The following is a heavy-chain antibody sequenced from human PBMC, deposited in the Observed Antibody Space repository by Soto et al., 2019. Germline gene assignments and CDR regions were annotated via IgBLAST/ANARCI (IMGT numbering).Heavy chain of an antibody. V-gene: IGHV3-23*01. CDR2: ISGSGGST. CDR3: AKEGVDYDILTGHFDY. D-gene: IGHD3-9*01. Sequence: GGSLRLSCAASGFTFSSYAMSWVRQAPGKGLEWVSAISGSGGSTYYADSVKGRFTISRDNSKNTLYLQMNSLRAEDTAVYYCAKEGVDYDILTGHFDYWGQGTLVTVSS. J-gene: IGHJ4*02. CDR1: GFTFSSYA.